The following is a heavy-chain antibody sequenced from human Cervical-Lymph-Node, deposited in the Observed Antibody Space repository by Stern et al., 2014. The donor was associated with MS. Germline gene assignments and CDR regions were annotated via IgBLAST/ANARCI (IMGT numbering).Heavy chain of an antibody. J-gene: IGHJ4*02. CDR2: ISSSSSYI. CDR1: GFTFSSYS. D-gene: IGHD3-22*01. V-gene: IGHV3-21*01. Sequence: EVQLVESGGGLVKPGGSLRLSCAASGFTFSSYSMNWVRQAPGKGLEWVSSISSSSSYIYYADPVKARFPIPRNNAKNSLYLQRNSLRAEDTAVYYCARDQLSYYDSSGYPGPLDYWGQGTLVTVSS. CDR3: ARDQLSYYDSSGYPGPLDY.